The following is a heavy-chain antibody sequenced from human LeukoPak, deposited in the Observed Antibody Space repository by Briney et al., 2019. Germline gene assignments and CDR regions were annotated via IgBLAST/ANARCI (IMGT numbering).Heavy chain of an antibody. CDR2: LSGSGGGT. V-gene: IGHV3-23*01. CDR1: GITLSNYG. Sequence: GGSLRLSCAVSGITLSNYGMSWVRQAPGKGLEWVAGLSGSGGGTNYADSVQGQFTISRDNPKNTLYLQMNSLRAEDTAVYFCAKRGVVIRVFLVGFHKEAYYFDSWGQGALVTVFS. J-gene: IGHJ4*02. CDR3: AKRGVVIRVFLVGFHKEAYYFDS. D-gene: IGHD3-10*01.